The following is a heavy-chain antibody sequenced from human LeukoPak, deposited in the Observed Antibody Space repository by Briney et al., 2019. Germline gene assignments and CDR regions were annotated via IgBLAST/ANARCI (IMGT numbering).Heavy chain of an antibody. J-gene: IGHJ4*02. V-gene: IGHV4-4*07. Sequence: SETLSLTCTVSGGSISSYYWSWIRQPAGKGLEWIGRIYTSGSTNYNPSLKSRVTISVDKSKDQFSLKLSSVTAADTAVYYCARGAAAGNEFDSWGQGALVTVSS. D-gene: IGHD6-13*01. CDR2: IYTSGST. CDR1: GGSISSYY. CDR3: ARGAAAGNEFDS.